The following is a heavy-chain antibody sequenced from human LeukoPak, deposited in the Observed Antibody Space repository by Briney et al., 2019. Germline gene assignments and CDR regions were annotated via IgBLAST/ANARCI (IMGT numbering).Heavy chain of an antibody. CDR1: GGTFSSYA. D-gene: IGHD1-1*01. CDR2: IIPIFGTA. J-gene: IGHJ4*02. V-gene: IGHV1-69*13. CDR3: ASLGFPVQLERRVDYFGY. Sequence: ASVKVSCKASGGTFSSYAISWVRQAPGQGLEWMGGIIPIFGTANYAQKFQGRVTITADESTSTAYMELSSLRSEDTAVYYCASLGFPVQLERRVDYFGYWGQGTLVTVSS.